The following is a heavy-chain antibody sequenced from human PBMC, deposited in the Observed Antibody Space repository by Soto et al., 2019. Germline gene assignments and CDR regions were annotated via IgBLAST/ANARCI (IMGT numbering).Heavy chain of an antibody. J-gene: IGHJ3*02. V-gene: IGHV4-39*01. CDR1: GGSISSSSYY. Sequence: QLQLQESGPGLVKPSETLSLTCTVSGGSISSSSYYWGWIRQPPGKGLVWIGSIYYSGSTYYNPSLKSRVTISVDTSKNQFSLKLSSVTAADTAVYYCARTHYDFWSAPKSGNAFDIWGQGTMVTVSS. CDR2: IYYSGST. D-gene: IGHD3-3*01. CDR3: ARTHYDFWSAPKSGNAFDI.